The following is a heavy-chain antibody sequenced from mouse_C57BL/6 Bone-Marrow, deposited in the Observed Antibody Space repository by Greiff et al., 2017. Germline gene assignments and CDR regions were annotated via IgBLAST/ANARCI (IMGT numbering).Heavy chain of an antibody. CDR3: ARERNDYFDY. V-gene: IGHV3-1*01. J-gene: IGHJ2*01. Sequence: EVKVEESGPGMVKPSQSLSLTCTVTGYSITSGYDWHWIRHFPGNKLEWMGYISYSGSTNYNPSLKSRISITHDTSKNHFFLKLNSVTTEDTATYYCARERNDYFDYWGQGTTLTVSS. CDR1: GYSITSGYD. CDR2: ISYSGST.